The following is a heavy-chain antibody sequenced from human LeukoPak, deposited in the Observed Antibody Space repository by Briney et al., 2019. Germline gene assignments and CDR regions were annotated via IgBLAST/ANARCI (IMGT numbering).Heavy chain of an antibody. CDR3: ARGVRIAVAGYIDY. Sequence: GGSLRLSCAASGFTVSSNYMSWVRQAPGKGLEWVAAISYDGSNKNYADSVKGRFTISRDNSKNTLYLQMNSLRAEDTAVYYCARGVRIAVAGYIDYWGQGTLVTVSS. CDR2: ISYDGSNK. J-gene: IGHJ4*02. V-gene: IGHV3-30*03. CDR1: GFTVSSNY. D-gene: IGHD6-19*01.